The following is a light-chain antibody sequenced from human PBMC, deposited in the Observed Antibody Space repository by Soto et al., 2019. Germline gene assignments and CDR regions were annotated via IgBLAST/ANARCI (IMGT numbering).Light chain of an antibody. V-gene: IGLV1-47*01. CDR2: EDN. CDR3: ASWDDSLSVI. CDR1: SSSIGSYS. Sequence: QSVLTQPPSASGAPGQRVTISCSGSSSSIGSYSVYWYQQLPGTAPKLLIYEDNQRPSGVPDRFSGSKSDTSASLAISGLRSGDGADYYCASWDDSLSVIFGGGTKLTVL. J-gene: IGLJ2*01.